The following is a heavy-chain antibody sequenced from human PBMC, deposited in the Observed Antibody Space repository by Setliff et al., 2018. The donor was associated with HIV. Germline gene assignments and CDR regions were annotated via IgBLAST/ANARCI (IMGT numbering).Heavy chain of an antibody. CDR3: ARTDSYTAMIWP. J-gene: IGHJ1*01. CDR1: GFTFSDYF. V-gene: IGHV3-11*01. CDR2: IGSRGTPV. D-gene: IGHD2-2*02. Sequence: VGSLRLSCEASGFTFSDYFMTWIRQAPGKGLEWISYIGSRGTPVKTADSLKGRFFVSRDNAKNSLYLQMNNLSVEDTAMYFCARTDSYTAMIWPWGRGTLVTVSS.